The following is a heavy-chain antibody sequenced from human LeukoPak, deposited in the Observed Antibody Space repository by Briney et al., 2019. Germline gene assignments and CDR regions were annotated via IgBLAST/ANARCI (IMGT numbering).Heavy chain of an antibody. CDR3: ARAVHLMMGSGSYDAGGWFDP. V-gene: IGHV4-30-2*01. D-gene: IGHD3-10*01. J-gene: IGHJ5*02. CDR1: GGSISSGGYS. Sequence: SQTLSLTCAVSGGSISSGGYSWSWIRQPPGKGLEWIGYIYHSGSTYYNPSLKSRVTISIDRSMNQFSLKLSSVTAADTAVYYCARAVHLMMGSGSYDAGGWFDPWGQGTLVTVSS. CDR2: IYHSGST.